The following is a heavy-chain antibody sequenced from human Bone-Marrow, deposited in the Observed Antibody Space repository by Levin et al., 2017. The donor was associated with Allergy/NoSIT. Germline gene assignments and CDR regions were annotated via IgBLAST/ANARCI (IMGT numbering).Heavy chain of an antibody. Sequence: GGSLRLSCAASGFTFSSYAMHWVRQAPGKGLEWVAVISYDGSNKYYADSVKGRFTISRDNSKNTLYLQMNSLRAEDTAVYYCARDIDYSNLVFGYFDYWGQGTLVTVSS. CDR1: GFTFSSYA. CDR3: ARDIDYSNLVFGYFDY. D-gene: IGHD4-11*01. CDR2: ISYDGSNK. V-gene: IGHV3-30-3*01. J-gene: IGHJ4*02.